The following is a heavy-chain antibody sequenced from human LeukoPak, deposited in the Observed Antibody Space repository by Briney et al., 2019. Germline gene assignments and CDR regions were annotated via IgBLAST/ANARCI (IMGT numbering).Heavy chain of an antibody. CDR3: AKSGDYLWDY. CDR1: GGSISTTNW. Sequence: SETLSLTCAVSGGSISTTNWWSWVRQPRGKGLEWIGEIYHTGSTNYSPSLRSRVTMSIVKSNNQFSLNLNSVTAADTAVYYCAKSGDYLWDYWGQGTLVTVSS. CDR2: IYHTGST. D-gene: IGHD3-16*01. J-gene: IGHJ4*02. V-gene: IGHV4-4*02.